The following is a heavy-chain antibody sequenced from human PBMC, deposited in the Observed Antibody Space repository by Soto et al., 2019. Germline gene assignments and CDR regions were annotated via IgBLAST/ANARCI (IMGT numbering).Heavy chain of an antibody. CDR1: GFPFIYYT. D-gene: IGHD4-17*01. CDR3: AKDRHGKNNWFDP. V-gene: IGHV3-23*01. J-gene: IGHJ5*02. CDR2: VSGTGGNT. Sequence: PGGSVGLSCSASGFPFIYYTMVWVRQVQGKGLEWISSVSGTGGNTQYADSVKGRFIISRDNSKNTVHLQMNSLRVEDSAVYYCAKDRHGKNNWFDPWGQGNLVTVSA.